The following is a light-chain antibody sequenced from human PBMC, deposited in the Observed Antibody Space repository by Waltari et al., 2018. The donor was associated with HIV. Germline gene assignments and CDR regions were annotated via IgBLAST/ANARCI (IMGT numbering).Light chain of an antibody. CDR2: AAS. CDR1: QDISSY. CDR3: QQVNSFPKT. V-gene: IGKV1-9*01. Sequence: DIQLTQSTSFLPASVGDSVTITCRASQDISSYLAWYQQKPGKAPKLLIYAASTLQSGVPSRFSGSGSGTEFTLTISSLQPEDFASYYCQQVNSFPKTFGQGTKVEIK. J-gene: IGKJ1*01.